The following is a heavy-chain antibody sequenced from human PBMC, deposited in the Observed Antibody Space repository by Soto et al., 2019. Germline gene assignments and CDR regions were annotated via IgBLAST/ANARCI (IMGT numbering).Heavy chain of an antibody. CDR2: ISSSSSYI. V-gene: IGHV3-21*01. J-gene: IGHJ6*02. CDR3: ARVPTYDSPADYYYGMDV. D-gene: IGHD3-22*01. Sequence: GGSLRLSCASSGFTFSSYSMNLVRQAPGKGLEWVSSISSSSSYIYYADSVKGRFTISRDNAKNSLYLQMNSLRAEDTAVYYCARVPTYDSPADYYYGMDVWGQGTTVTVSS. CDR1: GFTFSSYS.